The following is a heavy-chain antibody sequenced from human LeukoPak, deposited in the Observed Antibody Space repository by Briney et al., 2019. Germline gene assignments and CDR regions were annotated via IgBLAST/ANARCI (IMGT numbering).Heavy chain of an antibody. V-gene: IGHV1-24*01. J-gene: IGHJ3*02. D-gene: IGHD5-18*01. CDR2: FDAEDGKT. CDR1: GYTLTELS. Sequence: ASVNVSCKVSGYTLTELSMHWVRQAPGKGREWMGGFDAEDGKTIYAQKFQGRVTMTADTSTNTAYMELRSLRSDDTAVYYCARKDPVTPSDDAFDIWGQGTMVTVSS. CDR3: ARKDPVTPSDDAFDI.